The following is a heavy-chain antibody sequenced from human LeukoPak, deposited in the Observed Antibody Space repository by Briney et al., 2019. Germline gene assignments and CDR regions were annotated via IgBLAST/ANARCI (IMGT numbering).Heavy chain of an antibody. J-gene: IGHJ4*02. CDR1: GFTFSSYA. CDR3: ARLPLVLRYFDWLLSPLDY. CDR2: ISYDGSNK. Sequence: GGSLRLSCAASGFTFSSYAMHWVRQAPGKGLEWVAVISYDGSNKYYADSVKGRFTISRDNPKNTLYLQMNSLRAEDTAVYYCARLPLVLRYFDWLLSPLDYWGQGTLVTVSS. V-gene: IGHV3-30*04. D-gene: IGHD3-9*01.